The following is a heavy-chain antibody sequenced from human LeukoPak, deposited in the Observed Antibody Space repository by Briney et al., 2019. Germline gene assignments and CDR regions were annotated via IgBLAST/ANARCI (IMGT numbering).Heavy chain of an antibody. D-gene: IGHD6-13*01. CDR1: GFTFSSYS. J-gene: IGHJ4*02. CDR2: ISSSSSTI. V-gene: IGHV3-48*04. CDR3: ARGIAAWPPTPAY. Sequence: PGGSLRLSYAASGFTFSSYSMNRVRQAPGKGLEWVSYISSSSSTIYYADSVKGRFTISRDNAKNSLYLQMNSLRAEDTAVYYCARGIAAWPPTPAYWGQGTLVTVSS.